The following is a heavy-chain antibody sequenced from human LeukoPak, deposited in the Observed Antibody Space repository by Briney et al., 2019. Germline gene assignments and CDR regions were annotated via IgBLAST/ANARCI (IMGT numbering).Heavy chain of an antibody. CDR1: GGSISSGGYS. CDR2: IYHSGST. Sequence: SETLSLTCAVSGGSISSGGYSWSWIRQRPGMGLEWIGYIYHSGSTYYNPSLKSRVTISVDRSKNQFSLKLSSVTAADTAVYYCAREVGYYYDSSGYYYDNWFDPWGQGTLVTVSS. CDR3: AREVGYYYDSSGYYYDNWFDP. D-gene: IGHD3-22*01. V-gene: IGHV4-30-2*01. J-gene: IGHJ5*02.